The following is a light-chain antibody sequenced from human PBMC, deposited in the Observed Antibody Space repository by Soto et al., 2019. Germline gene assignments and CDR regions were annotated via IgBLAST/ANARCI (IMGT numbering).Light chain of an antibody. CDR2: AAS. CDR3: QQSYRTPHT. V-gene: IGKV1-39*01. Sequence: DIQMTQSPSSLSASVGDTATISCRASQGVSNYLIWYQQRQGRAPKLLIYAASNLVSGVPSRFSGSGSGTNFTLTISSLQPEDFATYYCQQSYRTPHTFGQGTKLETK. CDR1: QGVSNY. J-gene: IGKJ2*01.